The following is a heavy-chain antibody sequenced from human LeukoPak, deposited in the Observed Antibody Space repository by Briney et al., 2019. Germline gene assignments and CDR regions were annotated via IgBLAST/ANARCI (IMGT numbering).Heavy chain of an antibody. D-gene: IGHD1-26*01. CDR2: IYSDGSST. Sequence: PGGSLRLSCAASGFTFSSYWMHWVRQAPGKGLVWVSRIYSDGSSTSYADSVKGRFTISRDNAKNTLYLQMNRLTVEDTAVYYCGRGMRDYYSLDYWGQGILVTVSS. CDR1: GFTFSSYW. V-gene: IGHV3-74*01. CDR3: GRGMRDYYSLDY. J-gene: IGHJ4*02.